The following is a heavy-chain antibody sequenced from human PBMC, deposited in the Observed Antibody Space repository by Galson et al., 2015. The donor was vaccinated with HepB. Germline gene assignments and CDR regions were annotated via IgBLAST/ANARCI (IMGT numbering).Heavy chain of an antibody. Sequence: SLRLSCAASGFTFSSYAMHWVRQAPGKGLEWVAVISYDGSNKYYADSVKGRFTISRDNSKNTLYLQMNSLRAEDTAVYYCARVLGDGYNYDYFDYWGQGTLVTVSS. D-gene: IGHD5-24*01. CDR1: GFTFSSYA. J-gene: IGHJ4*02. V-gene: IGHV3-30*04. CDR2: ISYDGSNK. CDR3: ARVLGDGYNYDYFDY.